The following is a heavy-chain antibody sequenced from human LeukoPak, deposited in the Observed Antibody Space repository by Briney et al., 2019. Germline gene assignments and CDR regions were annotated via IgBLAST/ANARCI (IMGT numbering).Heavy chain of an antibody. Sequence: PGRSLRLSCAASGFTFDDYAMHWVRHAPGKGLEWVSGISWNSGSIGYADSVKGRFTISRDNAKNSLYLQMNSLRAEDTALYYCASSSTRKRGHPYYYYYFMDVWGKGTTVTVSS. J-gene: IGHJ6*03. CDR2: ISWNSGSI. V-gene: IGHV3-9*01. CDR1: GFTFDDYA. CDR3: ASSSTRKRGHPYYYYYFMDV. D-gene: IGHD2-2*01.